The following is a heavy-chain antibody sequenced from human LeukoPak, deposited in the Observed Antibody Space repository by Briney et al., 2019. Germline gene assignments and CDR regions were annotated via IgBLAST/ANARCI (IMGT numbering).Heavy chain of an antibody. D-gene: IGHD5-24*01. CDR2: IIPIFGTA. J-gene: IGHJ4*02. CDR3: ARDQGMATRPDY. V-gene: IGHV1-69*06. Sequence: ASVKVSCKASGGTFSSYAISWVRQAPGQGLEWMGGIIPIFGTANYAQKFQGRVTITADKSTSTAYMELRSLRSDDTAVYYCARDQGMATRPDYWGQGTLVTVSS. CDR1: GGTFSSYA.